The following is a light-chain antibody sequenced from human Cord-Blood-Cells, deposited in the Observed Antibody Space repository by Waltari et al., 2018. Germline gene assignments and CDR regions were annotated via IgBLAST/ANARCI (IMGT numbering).Light chain of an antibody. CDR2: AAS. V-gene: IGKV1-16*02. Sequence: DIQMPQSPSSLSASVGDRVTITCRAGQGISNYLAWFQQTPGKAPKSLIYAASSSQSGVPTKFSGSGSGTDFTLTISSLQPEDSATYYCQQYNSHPYTFGQGTKLEIK. CDR1: QGISNY. CDR3: QQYNSHPYT. J-gene: IGKJ2*01.